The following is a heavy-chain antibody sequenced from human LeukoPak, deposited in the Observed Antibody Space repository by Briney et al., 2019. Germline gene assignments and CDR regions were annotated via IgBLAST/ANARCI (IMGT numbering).Heavy chain of an antibody. Sequence: GGSLRLSCAASGFTFSSYWMSWVRQAPGKGLEWVANIKHDGSEKYYVDSVKGRFTISRDNSKNTLYLQMNSLRAEDTAVYYCAKSYDFWSGSSVGYWGQGTLVTVSS. CDR2: IKHDGSEK. J-gene: IGHJ4*02. V-gene: IGHV3-7*03. CDR3: AKSYDFWSGSSVGY. D-gene: IGHD3-3*01. CDR1: GFTFSSYW.